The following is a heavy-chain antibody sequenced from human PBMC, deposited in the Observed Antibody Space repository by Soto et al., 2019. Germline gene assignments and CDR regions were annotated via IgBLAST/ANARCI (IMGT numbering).Heavy chain of an antibody. CDR2: IYTGGST. D-gene: IGHD2-15*01. V-gene: IGHV4-4*07. J-gene: IGHJ4*02. CDR3: ARASVGPPGGGSWTMPFDS. Sequence: QVQLQESGPGLVKPSETLSLTCTVSGGSVSSYYWSWIRQPAGKGLEGIGRIYTGGSTNYNPSLKSRVTMSVDTSKNQFSLRLTSVTAADTAVYYCARASVGPPGGGSWTMPFDSWGQGTLVTVSS. CDR1: GGSVSSYY.